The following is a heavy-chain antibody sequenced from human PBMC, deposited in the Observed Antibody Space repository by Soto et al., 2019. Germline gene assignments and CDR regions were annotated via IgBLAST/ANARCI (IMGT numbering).Heavy chain of an antibody. V-gene: IGHV4-34*01. Sequence: QVQLQQWGAGLLKPSETLSLTCAVYGGSFSGYYWSWIRQPPGKGLEWIGEINHSGSTNYNPSLMSRVTISVDTSKNQFSLKLSSVTAADTAVYYCARGRGSIAAANRWFDPWGQGTLVTVSS. D-gene: IGHD6-13*01. CDR1: GGSFSGYY. J-gene: IGHJ5*02. CDR2: INHSGST. CDR3: ARGRGSIAAANRWFDP.